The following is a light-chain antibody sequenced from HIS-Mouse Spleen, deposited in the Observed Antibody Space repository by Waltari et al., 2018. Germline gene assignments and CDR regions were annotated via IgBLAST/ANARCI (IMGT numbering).Light chain of an antibody. J-gene: IGLJ3*02. V-gene: IGLV1-47*01. CDR2: RNN. CDR1: SSNIGSNY. Sequence: QSVLTQPPSASWTPGQRVTIYCSVSSSNIGSNYESSYQQLPGTAPKLLIYRNNPRPSGVPDRFSGSKSGTSASLAISGLRSEDEADYYCAAWDDSLSGPVFGGGTKLTVL. CDR3: AAWDDSLSGPV.